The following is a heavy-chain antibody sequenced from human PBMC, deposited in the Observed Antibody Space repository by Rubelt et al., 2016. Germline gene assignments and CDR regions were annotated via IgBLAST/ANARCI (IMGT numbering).Heavy chain of an antibody. CDR3: AKAPTQYRNGYFDY. CDR2: INHSENT. Sequence: QVHLQQWGAGLLKPSETLSLTCAVYSGSFSGFYWSWIRQPPGKGLEWIGEINHSENTNYNPSLKSRVTTPVDTSKNQFSLKRKPVTAADTAVYYWAKAPTQYRNGYFDYWGQGTLVTVSS. D-gene: IGHD5-18*01. V-gene: IGHV4-34*01. CDR1: SGSFSGFY. J-gene: IGHJ4*02.